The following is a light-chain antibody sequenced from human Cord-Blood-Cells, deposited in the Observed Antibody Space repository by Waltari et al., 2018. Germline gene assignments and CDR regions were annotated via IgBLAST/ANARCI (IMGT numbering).Light chain of an antibody. CDR1: SGSIASNH. Sequence: NFMLTQPHSVSESPGKTVTISCTRSSGSIASNHVQAYQQRPGSSPTTVIYEDNQRPSGVPDRFSGSIDSSSNSASLTISGLKTEDEADYYCQSYDSSNQVFGGGTKLTVL. V-gene: IGLV6-57*01. CDR2: EDN. CDR3: QSYDSSNQV. J-gene: IGLJ3*02.